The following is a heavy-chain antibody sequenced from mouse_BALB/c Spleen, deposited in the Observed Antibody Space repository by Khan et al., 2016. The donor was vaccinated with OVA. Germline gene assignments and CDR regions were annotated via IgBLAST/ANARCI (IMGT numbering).Heavy chain of an antibody. V-gene: IGHV1-77*01. CDR1: GYTFTDYV. CDR2: IYTGSDST. D-gene: IGHD2-12*01. Sequence: QVQLQQSGPELVKPGASVKMSCKASGYTFTDYVINWVKQRTGQGLEWIGQIYTGSDSTYYNEEFKGKATLTADKSSNTAYMQLSSLTSEDSAVYFSGRSGYDSLVHWGQGSTLTVSS. CDR3: GRSGYDSLVH. J-gene: IGHJ2*01.